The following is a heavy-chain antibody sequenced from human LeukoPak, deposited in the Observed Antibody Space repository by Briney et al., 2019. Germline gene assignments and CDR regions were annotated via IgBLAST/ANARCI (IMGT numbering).Heavy chain of an antibody. CDR2: ISYDGSNK. Sequence: GGSLRLSCAASGFTFSRYDMHWVRQAPGKGLEWVAVISYDGSNKYYVDSVKGRFTISRDNSKNTLYLQMNSLRAEDTAVYYCARQRGDILTGYYMPRGFDYWGQGTLVTVSS. CDR1: GFTFSRYD. J-gene: IGHJ4*02. D-gene: IGHD3-9*01. V-gene: IGHV3-30*03. CDR3: ARQRGDILTGYYMPRGFDY.